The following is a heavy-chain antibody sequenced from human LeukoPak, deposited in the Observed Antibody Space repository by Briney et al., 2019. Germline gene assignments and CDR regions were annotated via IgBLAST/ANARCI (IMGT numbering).Heavy chain of an antibody. CDR3: ARAVLRYFDWLQENDAFDI. D-gene: IGHD3-9*01. V-gene: IGHV1-18*01. CDR2: ISAYNGNT. CDR1: GYTFTSYG. Sequence: GASVKVSCKASGYTFTSYGISWVRQAPGQGLEWMGWISAYNGNTNYAQKLQGRVTMTTDTSTGTAYMELRSLRSDDTAVYYCARAVLRYFDWLQENDAFDIWGQGTMVTVSS. J-gene: IGHJ3*02.